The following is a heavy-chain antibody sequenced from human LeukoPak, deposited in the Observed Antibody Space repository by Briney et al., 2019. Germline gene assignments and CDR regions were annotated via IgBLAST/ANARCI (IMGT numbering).Heavy chain of an antibody. CDR2: INSDGSST. V-gene: IGHV3-74*01. CDR1: GFTLSSYW. D-gene: IGHD2-21*02. CDR3: AAMVTPSGYYYYGMDV. Sequence: GGSLRLSCAASGFTLSSYWMHWVRQAPGKGLVWVSRINSDGSSTSYADSVKGRFIISRDNVKNTLYLQMNSLRAEDTAVYYCAAMVTPSGYYYYGMDVWGQGTTVTVSS. J-gene: IGHJ6*02.